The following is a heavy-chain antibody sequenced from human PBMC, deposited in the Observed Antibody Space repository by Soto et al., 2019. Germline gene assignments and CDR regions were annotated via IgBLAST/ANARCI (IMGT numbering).Heavy chain of an antibody. D-gene: IGHD3-3*01. CDR2: ISAYNGNT. V-gene: IGHV1-18*01. CDR3: ARDVRSTEYDFWSGYPHPNWCDP. J-gene: IGHJ5*02. Sequence: QVQLVQSGAEVKKPGASVKVSCKASGYTFTSYGISWVRQAPGQGLEWMGWISAYNGNTNYAQQLQGIFTMTTDTSPSTAYMERRSLRSDDSAVYYCARDVRSTEYDFWSGYPHPNWCDPWGQGTLVTVSS. CDR1: GYTFTSYG.